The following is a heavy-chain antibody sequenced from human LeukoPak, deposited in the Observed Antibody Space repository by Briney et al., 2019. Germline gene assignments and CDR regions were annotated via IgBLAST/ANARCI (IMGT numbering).Heavy chain of an antibody. J-gene: IGHJ4*02. CDR3: ARVRYGDCFDY. V-gene: IGHV4-59*01. CDR1: GGSISSYY. Sequence: PSETLSLTCTVSGGSISSYYWSWIRQLPGKGLEWIGYIYYSGSTNYNPSLKSRVTISVDTSKNQFSLKLSSVTAADTAVYYCARVRYGDCFDYWGQGTLVTVSS. D-gene: IGHD4-17*01. CDR2: IYYSGST.